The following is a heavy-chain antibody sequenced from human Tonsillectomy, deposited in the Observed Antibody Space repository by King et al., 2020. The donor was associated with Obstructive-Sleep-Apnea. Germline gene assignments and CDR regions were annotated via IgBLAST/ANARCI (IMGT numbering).Heavy chain of an antibody. CDR1: GGSISSSDYF. D-gene: IGHD2-8*02. CDR2: VYYSGST. CDR3: ARGVAGWWYFDF. V-gene: IGHV4-39*07. J-gene: IGHJ4*02. Sequence: LQLQESGPGLVKPSETLSLSCTVSGGSISSSDYFCGWIRQAPGKGLEWLGNVYYSGSTFFNPSLKSRVSMSVDTSKNQFSLILSSVTAADTAVYYCARGVAGWWYFDFWGQGTLVTVSS.